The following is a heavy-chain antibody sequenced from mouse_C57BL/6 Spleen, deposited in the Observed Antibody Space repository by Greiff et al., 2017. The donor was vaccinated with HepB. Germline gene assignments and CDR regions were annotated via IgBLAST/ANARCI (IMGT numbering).Heavy chain of an antibody. J-gene: IGHJ3*01. CDR3: ARRDMDDYDGGFAY. Sequence: QVQLKQPGAELVMPGASVKLSCKGSGYTFTSYWMHWVKQRPGQGLEWIGEIDPSDSYTNYNQKFKGKSTLTVDKSSSTAYMQLSSLTSEDSAVYYCARRDMDDYDGGFAYWGQGTLVTVSA. D-gene: IGHD2-4*01. V-gene: IGHV1-69*01. CDR1: GYTFTSYW. CDR2: IDPSDSYT.